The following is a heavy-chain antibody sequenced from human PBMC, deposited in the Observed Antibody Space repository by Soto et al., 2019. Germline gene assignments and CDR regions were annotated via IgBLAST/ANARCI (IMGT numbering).Heavy chain of an antibody. J-gene: IGHJ4*02. V-gene: IGHV1-69*06. CDR3: ARAAKRYFDS. Sequence: QVQLVQSGAEVKKPGSSVNVSCKASGGTFNTFAISWVRQAPGQGLEYLGGIVPILGPAFYAQRFQGRVTITAVKSTSTAYWELTRLSSEDTAVYYCARAAKRYFDSWGQGTQVTVSS. CDR1: GGTFNTFA. CDR2: IVPILGPA.